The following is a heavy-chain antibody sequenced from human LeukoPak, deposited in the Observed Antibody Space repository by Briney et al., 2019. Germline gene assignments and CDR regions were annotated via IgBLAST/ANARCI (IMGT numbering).Heavy chain of an antibody. V-gene: IGHV5-51*01. CDR2: IYPGDSDT. D-gene: IGHD3-22*01. CDR3: ARHVTPPDYYDSSGYYDY. CDR1: GYSFTSYW. J-gene: IGHJ4*02. Sequence: GESLKISCKGSGYSFTSYWIGWVRQMPGKGLEWMGIIYPGDSDTRYSPSFQGQVTISADKSISTAHLQWSSLKASDTAMYYCARHVTPPDYYDSSGYYDYWGQGTLVTVSS.